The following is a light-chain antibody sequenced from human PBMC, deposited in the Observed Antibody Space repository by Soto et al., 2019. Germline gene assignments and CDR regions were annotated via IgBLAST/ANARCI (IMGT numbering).Light chain of an antibody. CDR1: QRIDKY. V-gene: IGKV1-39*01. CDR3: QQSFLTPFT. CDR2: GAS. J-gene: IGKJ4*01. Sequence: DIQMTQSPTSLSASVGDTVTISCRASQRIDKYLNWYQQIPGKAPKVLIFGASSLHTRVPSRFSGSGSGTDFTLTITSLQVEDFAIYFCQQSFLTPFTFGGGSRV.